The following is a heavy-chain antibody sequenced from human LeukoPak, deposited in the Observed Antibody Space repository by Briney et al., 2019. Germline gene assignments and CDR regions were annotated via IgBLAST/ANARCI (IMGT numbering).Heavy chain of an antibody. CDR2: ISYDGSNK. J-gene: IGHJ4*02. CDR1: GFTFSSYA. CDR3: ARDRYYGSGSYYGCFDY. V-gene: IGHV3-30*04. D-gene: IGHD3-10*01. Sequence: PGGSLRLSCAASGFTFSSYAMHWVRQAPGKGLEWVAVISYDGSNKYYADSVKGRFTISRDNSKNTLYLQMNSLRDEDTAVYYCARDRYYGSGSYYGCFDYWGQGTLVTVSS.